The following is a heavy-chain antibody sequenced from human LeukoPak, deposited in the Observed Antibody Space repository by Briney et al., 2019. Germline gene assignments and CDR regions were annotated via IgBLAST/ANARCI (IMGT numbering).Heavy chain of an antibody. J-gene: IGHJ4*02. Sequence: PGGSLRLSCAASGFTVSSNYMSWVRQAPGKGLEWVSVIYSGGSTYYADSVKGRFTISRDSSKNTLYLQMNSLRAEDTAVYCCARESDSSGYDYWGQGTLVTVSS. CDR2: IYSGGST. V-gene: IGHV3-66*01. CDR3: ARESDSSGYDY. D-gene: IGHD3-22*01. CDR1: GFTVSSNY.